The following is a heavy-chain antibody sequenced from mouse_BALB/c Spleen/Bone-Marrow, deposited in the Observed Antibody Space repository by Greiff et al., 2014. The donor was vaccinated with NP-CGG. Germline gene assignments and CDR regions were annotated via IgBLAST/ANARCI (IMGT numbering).Heavy chain of an antibody. CDR3: TTLARNNFDY. Sequence: VQLQQSGTVLARPGAAVKMSCKASGYTFSNYWMHWIKQRPGQGLEWIGTIHPGNSDTTYNQKFKGKAKLTAVTSTSTAYMELSSLTNEDSAVYYCTTLARNNFDYWGQGTTLIVSS. J-gene: IGHJ2*01. CDR1: GYTFSNYW. V-gene: IGHV1-5*01. CDR2: IHPGNSDT. D-gene: IGHD3-1*01.